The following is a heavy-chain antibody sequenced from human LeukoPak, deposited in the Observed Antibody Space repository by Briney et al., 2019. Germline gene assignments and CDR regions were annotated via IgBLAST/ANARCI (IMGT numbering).Heavy chain of an antibody. CDR2: ISWDGGST. J-gene: IGHJ4*02. CDR3: AKDYRKWELLGGGFDY. V-gene: IGHV3-43*01. D-gene: IGHD1-26*01. Sequence: GGSLRLSCAASGFTFDDYTMHWVRQAPGKGLEWVSLISWDGGSTYYADSVKGRFTISRDNSKNSLYLQMNSLRTEDTALYYCAKDYRKWELLGGGFDYWGQGTLVTVSS. CDR1: GFTFDDYT.